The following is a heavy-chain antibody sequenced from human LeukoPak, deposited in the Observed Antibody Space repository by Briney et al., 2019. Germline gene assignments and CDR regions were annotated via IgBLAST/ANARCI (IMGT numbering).Heavy chain of an antibody. V-gene: IGHV5-51*01. Sequence: GESLKISCKGSEYSFTSFWIGWVRQMPGKGLEWMGIIYPGDSETRYSPSFQGQVTISADKSISTAYLQWSSLQVSDTAVYYCARRWYGSQGGFDYWGQGTLVTVSS. CDR1: EYSFTSFW. CDR2: IYPGDSET. CDR3: ARRWYGSQGGFDY. D-gene: IGHD6-13*01. J-gene: IGHJ4*02.